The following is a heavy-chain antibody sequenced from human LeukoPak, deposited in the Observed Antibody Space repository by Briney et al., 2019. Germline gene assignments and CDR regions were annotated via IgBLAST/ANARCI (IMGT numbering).Heavy chain of an antibody. D-gene: IGHD6-13*01. CDR1: GFTFSSYW. V-gene: IGHV3-7*03. CDR2: IKQDGSEK. CDR3: ARVGSSSWFYYYYGMDV. J-gene: IGHJ6*04. Sequence: GGSLRPSCAASGFTFSSYWMSWVRQAPGKGLEWVANIKQDGSEKYYVDSVKGRFTISRDNAKNSLYLQMNSLRAEDTAVYYCARVGSSSWFYYYYGMDVWGKGTTVTVSS.